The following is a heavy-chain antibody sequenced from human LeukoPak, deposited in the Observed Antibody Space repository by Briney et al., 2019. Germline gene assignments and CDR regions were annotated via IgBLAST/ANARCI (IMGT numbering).Heavy chain of an antibody. CDR3: ASRFGTTVTTVVDY. Sequence: PGGSLRLSCAASGFTFSSYTMNWVRQAPGKGLQWVSSISSGSSYTYYADSVKGRFTISRDNAKNSLYLQMNSLRAEDTAVYYCASRFGTTVTTVVDYWGQGTLVTVSS. V-gene: IGHV3-21*01. J-gene: IGHJ4*02. CDR1: GFTFSSYT. D-gene: IGHD4-17*01. CDR2: ISSGSSYT.